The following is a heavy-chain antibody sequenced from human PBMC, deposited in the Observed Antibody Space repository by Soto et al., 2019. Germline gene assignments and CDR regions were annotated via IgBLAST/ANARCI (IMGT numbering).Heavy chain of an antibody. CDR3: ARQEAVAGTPFDS. CDR1: GGSIGGYY. D-gene: IGHD6-19*01. J-gene: IGHJ4*02. V-gene: IGHV4-59*01. Sequence: QVHLQESGPGLVKPSETLSPTCTVSGGSIGGYYWNWIRQPPGKGLEWLGYIYFSGSTHYNPSLKTRLTISVDTSKKQFSLNLRSVTAADTAVYYCARQEAVAGTPFDSWGQGTLVSVSS. CDR2: IYFSGST.